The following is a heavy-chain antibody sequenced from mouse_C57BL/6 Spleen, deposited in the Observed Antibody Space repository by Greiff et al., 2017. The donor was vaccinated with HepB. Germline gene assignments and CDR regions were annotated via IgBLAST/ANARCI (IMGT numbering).Heavy chain of an antibody. CDR1: GYTFTDYE. CDR2: IDPETGGT. Sequence: QVQLQQSGAELVRPGASVTLSCKASGYTFTDYEMHWVKQTPVHGLEWIGAIDPETGGTAYNQKFKGKAILTADKSSSTAYMELRSLTSEDSAVYYCTRRCYYGNYGDFDDWGQGTTLTVSS. D-gene: IGHD2-1*01. CDR3: TRRCYYGNYGDFDD. V-gene: IGHV1-15*01. J-gene: IGHJ2*01.